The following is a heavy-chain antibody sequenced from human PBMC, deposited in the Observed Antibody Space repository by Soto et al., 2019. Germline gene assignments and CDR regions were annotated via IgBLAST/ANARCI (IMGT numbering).Heavy chain of an antibody. D-gene: IGHD1-1*01. Sequence: QVQLQESGPGLVKPSQTLSLTCTVSGGSISSGGYYWSWIRQHPGKGLEWIRYIYYSGSTYYNPSLKSRVTISLDTSKNQFSLKLSSVTAADTAVYYCAATPGRIGWFDPWGQGTLVTVSS. CDR3: AATPGRIGWFDP. J-gene: IGHJ5*02. V-gene: IGHV4-31*03. CDR2: IYYSGST. CDR1: GGSISSGGYY.